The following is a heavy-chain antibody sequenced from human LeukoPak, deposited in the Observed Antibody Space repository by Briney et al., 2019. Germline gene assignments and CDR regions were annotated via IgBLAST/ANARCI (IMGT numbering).Heavy chain of an antibody. CDR3: AKDRATYYDFWSGYFWTGENRDFDY. CDR2: ISGSGGST. D-gene: IGHD3-3*01. J-gene: IGHJ4*02. V-gene: IGHV3-23*01. CDR1: GFTFSSYA. Sequence: GGSLRLSCAASGFTFSSYAMSWVRQAPGKGLEWVSAISGSGGSTYYADSVKGRFTISRDNSKSTLYLQMNSLRAEDTAVYYCAKDRATYYDFWSGYFWTGENRDFDYWGQGTLVTV.